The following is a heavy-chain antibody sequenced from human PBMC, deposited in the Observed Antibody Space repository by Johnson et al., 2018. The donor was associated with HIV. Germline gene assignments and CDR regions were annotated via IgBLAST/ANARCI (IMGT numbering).Heavy chain of an antibody. J-gene: IGHJ3*02. V-gene: IGHV3-20*04. CDR2: INWNGGST. Sequence: VQLVESGGGAVRPGGSLRLSCVVSGFTFEDFGMSWVRQAPGKGLEWVSAINWNGGSTTYGDSVKGRFTISRDNAKNSLYLQMNSLRAEDTALYFCAGDGGGEQLVDQGDAFDIWGQGTMVTVSS. D-gene: IGHD6-6*01. CDR1: GFTFEDFG. CDR3: AGDGGGEQLVDQGDAFDI.